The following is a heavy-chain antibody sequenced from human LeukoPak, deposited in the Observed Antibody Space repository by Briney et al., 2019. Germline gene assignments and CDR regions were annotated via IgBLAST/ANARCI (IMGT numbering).Heavy chain of an antibody. D-gene: IGHD2-8*02. V-gene: IGHV3-21*01. J-gene: IGHJ4*02. Sequence: PGGTLTLSCGASGFTFSSYSMNWVRQAPGKGLEWVSSISSSNSYIYYEDPVKRLFTTSGDNAKNSLYLQIYGLGAEDTVVYYCASVARIISVACTVYWGQGTLVTVSS. CDR3: ASVARIISVACTVY. CDR2: ISSSNSYI. CDR1: GFTFSSYS.